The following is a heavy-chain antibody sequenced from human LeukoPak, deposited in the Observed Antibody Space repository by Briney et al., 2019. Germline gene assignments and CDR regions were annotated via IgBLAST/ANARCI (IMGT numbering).Heavy chain of an antibody. CDR2: IYYSGST. CDR3: ARDRAGDYGDPNGSRRTFDY. Sequence: PSETLSLTCTVSGGSISSSSYYWGWIRQPPGKGLEWIGSIYYSGSTYYNPSLKSRVTISVDTSKNQFSLKLSSVTAADTAVYYCARDRAGDYGDPNGSRRTFDYWGRGTLVTVSS. J-gene: IGHJ4*02. V-gene: IGHV4-39*07. D-gene: IGHD4-17*01. CDR1: GGSISSSSYY.